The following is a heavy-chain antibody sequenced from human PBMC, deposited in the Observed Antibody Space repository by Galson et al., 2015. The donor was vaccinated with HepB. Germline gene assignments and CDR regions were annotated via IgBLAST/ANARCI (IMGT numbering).Heavy chain of an antibody. J-gene: IGHJ4*02. CDR1: GFTFSHYG. Sequence: SLRLSCAASGFTFSHYGMHWLRQAPGKGLEWLAVISYDGTKIFYADSVKGRVTISRDKVNNTMYLQMDSLRVEDTAVYFCAKDQGGGNSAYEIDQWGQGILATVSS. CDR2: ISYDGTKI. CDR3: AKDQGGGNSAYEIDQ. D-gene: IGHD3-22*01. V-gene: IGHV3-30*18.